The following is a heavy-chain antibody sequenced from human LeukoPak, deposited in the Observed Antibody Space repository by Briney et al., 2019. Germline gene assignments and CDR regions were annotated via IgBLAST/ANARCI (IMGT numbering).Heavy chain of an antibody. J-gene: IGHJ4*02. Sequence: PGGSLRLSCAASGFTFSSYAMSWVRQAPGKGLEWVSAISGSGGSTYYADSVKGRFTISRDNSKNTLYLQMNSLRAEDTAVYYCAKDAALYYYDSSGHVEEWGQGTLVTVSS. CDR1: GFTFSSYA. CDR2: ISGSGGST. CDR3: AKDAALYYYDSSGHVEE. V-gene: IGHV3-23*01. D-gene: IGHD3-22*01.